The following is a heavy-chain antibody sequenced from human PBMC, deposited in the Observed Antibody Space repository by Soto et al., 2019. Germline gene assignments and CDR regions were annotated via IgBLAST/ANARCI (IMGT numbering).Heavy chain of an antibody. J-gene: IGHJ6*02. Sequence: SQTLSLTCAISGDSVSSNSAAWNWIRQSPSRGLEWLGRTYYRSKWYNDYAVSVKSRITINPDTSKNQFSLQLNSVTPEDTAVYYCARSHPYYYDSSGLAGGMDVWVQGTTVTVSS. CDR2: TYYRSKWYN. CDR1: GDSVSSNSAA. CDR3: ARSHPYYYDSSGLAGGMDV. V-gene: IGHV6-1*01. D-gene: IGHD3-22*01.